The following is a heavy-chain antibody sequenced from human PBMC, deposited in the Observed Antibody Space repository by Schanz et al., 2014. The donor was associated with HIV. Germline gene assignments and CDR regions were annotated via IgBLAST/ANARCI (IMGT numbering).Heavy chain of an antibody. Sequence: QVQLVESGGGLVKPGASLRLSCIASGFAFTDYYMSWVRQAPGKGLEWVSSVSTSDETIYYADSVMGRFTMSRDKAKNTLYLQMNSLRAEDTAVYYCARVHYYASGSYYTESGAFDIWGQGTMVTVSS. J-gene: IGHJ3*02. D-gene: IGHD3-10*01. CDR3: ARVHYYASGSYYTESGAFDI. CDR2: VSTSDETI. CDR1: GFAFTDYY. V-gene: IGHV3-11*04.